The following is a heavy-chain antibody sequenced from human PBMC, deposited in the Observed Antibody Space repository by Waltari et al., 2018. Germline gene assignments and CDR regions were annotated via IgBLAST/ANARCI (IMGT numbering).Heavy chain of an antibody. Sequence: EVQLVESGGGLVQPGRSLRLSCAASGFTFDDYAMHWVRQAPGKGLEWVSGISWNSGSIGYADAVKGRFTISRDNAKNSLYLQMNSLRAEDTALYYCAKTLLLPSRGPYYFDYWGQGTLVTVSS. V-gene: IGHV3-9*01. CDR1: GFTFDDYA. CDR2: ISWNSGSI. D-gene: IGHD2-2*01. J-gene: IGHJ4*02. CDR3: AKTLLLPSRGPYYFDY.